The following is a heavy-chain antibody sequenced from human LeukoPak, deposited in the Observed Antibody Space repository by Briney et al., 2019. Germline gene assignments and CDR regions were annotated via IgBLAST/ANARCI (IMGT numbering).Heavy chain of an antibody. CDR2: INPSGGST. V-gene: IGHV1-46*01. CDR3: ARDRSKPNGYSSGWYPGAFDI. Sequence: GASVKVSCKASGYTFTSYYMHWVRQAPGQGLEWMGIINPSGGSTSYAQKFQGRVTMTRDTSTSTVYMELSSLRSEDTAVYYCARDRSKPNGYSSGWYPGAFDIWGQGTMVTVSS. CDR1: GYTFTSYY. J-gene: IGHJ3*02. D-gene: IGHD6-19*01.